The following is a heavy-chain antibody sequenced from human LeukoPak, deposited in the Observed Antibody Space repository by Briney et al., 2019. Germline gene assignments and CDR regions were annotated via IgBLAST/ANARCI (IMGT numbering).Heavy chain of an antibody. CDR1: GFTFSSYG. CDR3: AKGGGLGMGATQSPFGY. Sequence: PGRSLRLSCAASGFTFSSYGMHWVRQAPAKGLEWVAVIWYDGSNKYYADSVKGRFTISRDNSKNTLYLQMNSLRAEDTAVYYCAKGGGLGMGATQSPFGYWGQGTLVTVSS. V-gene: IGHV3-33*06. D-gene: IGHD1-26*01. CDR2: IWYDGSNK. J-gene: IGHJ4*02.